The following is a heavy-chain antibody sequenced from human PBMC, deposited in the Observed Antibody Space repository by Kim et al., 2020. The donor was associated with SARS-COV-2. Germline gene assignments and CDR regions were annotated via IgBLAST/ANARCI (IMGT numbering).Heavy chain of an antibody. J-gene: IGHJ4*02. D-gene: IGHD3-22*01. CDR1: GFTFSSYA. CDR2: ISGSGGST. CDR3: AKGRGYYDSSGYGFDY. Sequence: GGSLRLSCAASGFTFSSYAMSWVRQAPGKGLEWVSAISGSGGSTYYADSVKGRFTISRDNSKNTLYLQMNSLRAEDTAVYYCAKGRGYYDSSGYGFDYWGQGTLVTVSS. V-gene: IGHV3-23*01.